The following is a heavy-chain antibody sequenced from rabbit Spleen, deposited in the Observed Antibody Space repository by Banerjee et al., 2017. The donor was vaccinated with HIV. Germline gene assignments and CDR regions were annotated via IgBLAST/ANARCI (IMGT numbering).Heavy chain of an antibody. Sequence: QSLEESGGDLVKPGASLTLTCTASGVSFSFNSYMCWVRQAPGKGLEWIACIDAGSSGFTYFATWAKGRFTCSKTSSTTVTLQMASLTVADTATYFCARDTGSSFSTYGMDLWGQGTLVTVS. CDR1: GVSFSFNSY. CDR2: IDAGSSGFT. J-gene: IGHJ6*01. D-gene: IGHD8-1*01. V-gene: IGHV1S40*01. CDR3: ARDTGSSFSTYGMDL.